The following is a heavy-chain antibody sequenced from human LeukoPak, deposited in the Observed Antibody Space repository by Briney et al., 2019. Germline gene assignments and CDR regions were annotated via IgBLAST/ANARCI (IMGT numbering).Heavy chain of an antibody. CDR1: GFTFSSYW. J-gene: IGHJ4*02. D-gene: IGHD4-17*01. CDR2: IKQDGSEK. Sequence: GGSLRLSCAASGFTFSSYWMSWVRQAPGKGLECVANIKQDGSEKYYVDSVKGRFTISRDNAKNSLYLQMNSLRAEDTAVYYCARDDYGGNSALDYWGQGTLVTVSS. CDR3: ARDDYGGNSALDY. V-gene: IGHV3-7*01.